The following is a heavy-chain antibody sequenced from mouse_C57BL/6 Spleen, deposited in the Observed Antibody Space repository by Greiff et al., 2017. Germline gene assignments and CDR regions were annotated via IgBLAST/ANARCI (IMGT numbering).Heavy chain of an antibody. V-gene: IGHV1-55*01. CDR3: ARRTITTVVAPDY. CDR1: GYTFTSYW. J-gene: IGHJ2*01. CDR2: IYPGSGST. Sequence: QVQLQQPGAELVKPGASVKMSCKASGYTFTSYWITWVKQRPGQGLEWIGDIYPGSGSTNSNEKFKSKATLTVDTSSSTAYMQLSSLTSEDSAVYYCARRTITTVVAPDYWGQGTTLTVSS. D-gene: IGHD1-1*01.